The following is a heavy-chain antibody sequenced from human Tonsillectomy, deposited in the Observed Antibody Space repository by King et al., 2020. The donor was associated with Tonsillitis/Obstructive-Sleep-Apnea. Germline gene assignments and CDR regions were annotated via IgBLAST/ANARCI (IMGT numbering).Heavy chain of an antibody. Sequence: VQLVESGGGLVQPGRSLRLSCAASGFTFDDYAMYWVRQAPGKGLEWVSGISWNSGSIVYADSVKGRFTISRDKAKNSLFLQMNSLRTEDTALYHCAKDLIIAESGTPGDAFDIWGQGTMVTVSS. CDR3: AKDLIIAESGTPGDAFDI. CDR1: GFTFDDYA. D-gene: IGHD6-13*01. CDR2: ISWNSGSI. J-gene: IGHJ3*02. V-gene: IGHV3-9*01.